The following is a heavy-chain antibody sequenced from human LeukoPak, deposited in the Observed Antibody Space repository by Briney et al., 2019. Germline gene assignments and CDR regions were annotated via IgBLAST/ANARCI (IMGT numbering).Heavy chain of an antibody. CDR3: ARVAGDNSLDY. D-gene: IGHD3-16*01. J-gene: IGHJ4*02. Sequence: SETLSLTCTVSGGSISSYYWSWIRQPPGKGLEWIGYIYYSGSTNYNPSLKSRVTISVDTSKNQFSLKPSSVTAADTAVYYCARVAGDNSLDYWGQGTLVTVSS. V-gene: IGHV4-59*01. CDR1: GGSISSYY. CDR2: IYYSGST.